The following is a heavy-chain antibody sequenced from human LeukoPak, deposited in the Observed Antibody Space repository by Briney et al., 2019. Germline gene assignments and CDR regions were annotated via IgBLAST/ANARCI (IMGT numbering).Heavy chain of an antibody. CDR3: ARRGYSSGWFYADY. CDR1: GGSISNYY. Sequence: PSETLSLTCTVSGGSISNYYWSWIRQSPGKGLEWIGYIYYTGSTNYNLTLKSRVTMSVDTSKNQFSLRLNSVTAADTAVYFCARRGYSSGWFYADYWGQGTLVTVSS. CDR2: IYYTGST. V-gene: IGHV4-59*08. D-gene: IGHD6-19*01. J-gene: IGHJ4*02.